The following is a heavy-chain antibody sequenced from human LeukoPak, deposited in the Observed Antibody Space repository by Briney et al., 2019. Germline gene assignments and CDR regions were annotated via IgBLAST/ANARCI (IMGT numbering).Heavy chain of an antibody. D-gene: IGHD6-6*01. CDR1: GYTFTSYD. CDR3: ARDGQYSSPWGFYYYYMDV. Sequence: GASVKVSCKASGYTFTSYDINWVRQATGQGLEWMGWMNPNSGNTGYAQKFQGRVTMTRNTSISTAYMELSSLRSEDTAVYYCARDGQYSSPWGFYYYYMDVWGKGTTVTVSS. CDR2: MNPNSGNT. V-gene: IGHV1-8*01. J-gene: IGHJ6*03.